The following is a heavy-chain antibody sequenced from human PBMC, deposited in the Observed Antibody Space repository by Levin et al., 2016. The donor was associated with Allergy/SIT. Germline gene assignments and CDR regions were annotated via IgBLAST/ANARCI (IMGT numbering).Heavy chain of an antibody. CDR2: ISYDGSNK. Sequence: VRQAPGKGLEWVAVISYDGSNKYYADSVKGRFTISRDNSKNTLYLQMNSLRAEDTAVYYCAKDLSRDGYSFDYWGQGTLVTVSS. D-gene: IGHD5-24*01. J-gene: IGHJ4*02. V-gene: IGHV3-30*18. CDR3: AKDLSRDGYSFDY.